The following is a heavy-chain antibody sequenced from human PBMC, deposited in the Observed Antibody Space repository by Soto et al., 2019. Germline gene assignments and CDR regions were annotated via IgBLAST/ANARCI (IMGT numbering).Heavy chain of an antibody. Sequence: GGSLRLSCAASGFTFRTSAMSWVRQAPGKGLEWVSGISYNGETIYYADSVKGRFTISRDNSKNTLYLQMDSLRAEDTAVYYCAKSIWVTITTVDPWGQGALVTVSS. CDR3: AKSIWVTITTVDP. D-gene: IGHD3-3*01. CDR2: ISYNGETI. V-gene: IGHV3-23*01. J-gene: IGHJ5*02. CDR1: GFTFRTSA.